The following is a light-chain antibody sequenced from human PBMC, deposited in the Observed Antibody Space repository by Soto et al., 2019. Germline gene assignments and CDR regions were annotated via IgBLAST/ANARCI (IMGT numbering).Light chain of an antibody. CDR1: QSVSSK. J-gene: IGKJ5*01. Sequence: RVHPLYTSTLSMPLGERAPLSSMASQSVSSKLSWYQQQPGQAHRLIIYVEATRTTGIRVRFRGSGSGTEFTLTISSLQPEYFAVYVYYRYKSCPALPFGQGTRLEIK. CDR3: YRYKSCPALP. V-gene: IGKV3-15*01. CDR2: VEA.